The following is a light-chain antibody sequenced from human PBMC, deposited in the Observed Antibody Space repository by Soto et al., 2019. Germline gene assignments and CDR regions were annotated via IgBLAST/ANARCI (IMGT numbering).Light chain of an antibody. V-gene: IGLV1-51*01. CDR1: SSNIGGNS. J-gene: IGLJ1*01. CDR3: GSWDSSLSADV. CDR2: DDD. Sequence: QSVLTQPPSVSAAPGQRVTISCSGSSSNIGGNSVSWYQQLPGTAPKLLIYDDDKRPSGIPDRFSGSKSGTSATLGITGFQTGDEADYYCGSWDSSLSADVFGTGPKXT.